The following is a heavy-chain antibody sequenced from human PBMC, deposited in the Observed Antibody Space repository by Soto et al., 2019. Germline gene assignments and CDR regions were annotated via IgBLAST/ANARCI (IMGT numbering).Heavy chain of an antibody. D-gene: IGHD4-17*01. J-gene: IGHJ4*02. CDR1: GFTFSNYA. V-gene: IGHV3-23*01. CDR3: AKGSRHTLYYGDYILDY. Sequence: EVQLLESGGALVQPGGSLRLSCAASGFTFSNYAMTWVRQAPGTGLEWVSSISGSGDATYYAGSVKGRFTISRVNSKNTLFLQMNSLRAEDSAVYYCAKGSRHTLYYGDYILDYCGQGTVVTVSS. CDR2: ISGSGDAT.